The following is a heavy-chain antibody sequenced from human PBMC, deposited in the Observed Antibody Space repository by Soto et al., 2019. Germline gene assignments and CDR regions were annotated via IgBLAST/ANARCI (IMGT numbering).Heavy chain of an antibody. CDR1: GFTFSSYS. Sequence: GGSLRLSCAASGFTFSSYSMNWVRQAPGKGLEWVSSISSSSSYIYYADSVKGRFTISRDNSKNTLYLQMNSLRAEDTAVYYCARDSKRNYDFWSGPTNYYYGMDVWGQGTTVTVSS. CDR3: ARDSKRNYDFWSGPTNYYYGMDV. CDR2: ISSSSSYI. V-gene: IGHV3-21*01. J-gene: IGHJ6*02. D-gene: IGHD3-3*01.